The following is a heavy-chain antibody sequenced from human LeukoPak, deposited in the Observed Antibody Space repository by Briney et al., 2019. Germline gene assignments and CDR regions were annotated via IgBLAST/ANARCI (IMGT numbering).Heavy chain of an antibody. CDR1: W. D-gene: IGHD1-26*01. J-gene: IGHJ4*02. CDR2: INREGNEK. CDR3: ARVGTWELQRVFDF. Sequence: GGSLRLSCATFWMTWVRQVPGKGLEWVANINREGNEKYYVDSVKGRFTISRDNAKNSVDLQMDSLRVKDTAVYYCARVGTWELQRVFDFWGQGTLVTVSS. V-gene: IGHV3-7*01.